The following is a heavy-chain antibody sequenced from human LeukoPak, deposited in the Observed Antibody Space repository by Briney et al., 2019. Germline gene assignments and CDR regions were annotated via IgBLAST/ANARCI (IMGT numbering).Heavy chain of an antibody. CDR2: ISHDGSNK. V-gene: IGHV3-30*04. CDR1: AFTFSGYS. Sequence: PGRSLRLSCVVSAFTFSGYSMHWVRQAPGKGLEWVAFISHDGSNKYCADSLKGRFTISRDNSKNTLFLQMNSPRPEDTAVYYCARVGYDYNWYDAFDIWGQGTMVTVSS. CDR3: ARVGYDYNWYDAFDI. D-gene: IGHD1-1*01. J-gene: IGHJ3*02.